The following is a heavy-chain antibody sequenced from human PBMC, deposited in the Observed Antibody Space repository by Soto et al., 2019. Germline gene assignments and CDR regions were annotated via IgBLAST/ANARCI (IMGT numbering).Heavy chain of an antibody. Sequence: SETLSLTCTVSGGSISRSSYYWGWIRQPPGKGLEWIGSIYYSGSTYYNPSLKSRVTISVDRSKNQFSLKLSSVTAADTAVYYCASSHAGAHITAAVHWGQGTLVTVSS. J-gene: IGHJ4*02. CDR2: IYYSGST. CDR3: ASSHAGAHITAAVH. V-gene: IGHV4-39*07. D-gene: IGHD6-13*01. CDR1: GGSISRSSYY.